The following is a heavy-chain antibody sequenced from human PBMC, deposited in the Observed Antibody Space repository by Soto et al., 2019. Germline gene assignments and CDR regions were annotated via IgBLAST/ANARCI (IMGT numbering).Heavy chain of an antibody. Sequence: SETLSLTCTVSGASLTSGGYYWTWVRQHPVKGLEWIGHIYYTGNTYYNPSLKSRLHISLDTSKNQFSLQLESVTAADTAIYYCAIGSRFDPWGQGTLVTVSS. CDR1: GASLTSGGYY. V-gene: IGHV4-31*03. J-gene: IGHJ5*02. CDR3: AIGSRFDP. D-gene: IGHD1-26*01. CDR2: IYYTGNT.